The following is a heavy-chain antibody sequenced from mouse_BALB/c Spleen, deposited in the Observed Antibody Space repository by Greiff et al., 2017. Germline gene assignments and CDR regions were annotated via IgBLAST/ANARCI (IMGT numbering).Heavy chain of an antibody. Sequence: QVQLQQPGAELVRPGASVKLSCKASGYTFTSYWINWVKQRPGQGLEWIGNIYPSDSYTNYNQKFKDNATLTVDKSSSTAYMQLSSPTSEDSAVYYCTRSGNYESWFAYWGQGTLVTVSA. V-gene: IGHV1-69*02. CDR1: GYTFTSYW. J-gene: IGHJ3*01. D-gene: IGHD2-1*01. CDR3: TRSGNYESWFAY. CDR2: IYPSDSYT.